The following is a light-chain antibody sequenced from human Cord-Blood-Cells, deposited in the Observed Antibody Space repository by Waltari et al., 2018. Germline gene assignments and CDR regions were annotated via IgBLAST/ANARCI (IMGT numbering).Light chain of an antibody. CDR3: VLYMGSGISV. Sequence: VVRQQPSFSVTPGGTVTPTWRLRSGPACTRYYPSWYPQSPGQAPRTLIYRTNTRSSGVPARFSGSIIGNKAALTIAGAQADDESDYYCVLYMGSGISVFGGGTKLTVL. J-gene: IGLJ2*01. V-gene: IGLV8-61*01. CDR1: SGPACTRYY. CDR2: RTN.